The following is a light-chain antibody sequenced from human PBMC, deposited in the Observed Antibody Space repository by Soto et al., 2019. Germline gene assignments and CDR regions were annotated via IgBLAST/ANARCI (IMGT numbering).Light chain of an antibody. CDR3: KQYTTWPPIT. J-gene: IGKJ5*01. CDR2: GAS. V-gene: IGKV3-15*01. CDR1: QSVSGN. Sequence: RVRTQSPATLSVSPGERAARSCRASQSVSGNLAWYQQKPGQAPRLLIYGASTRATGIPARFSGSGSGTEFTLTISSLQSEDFAVYYCKQYTTWPPITSAQRRRLEIK.